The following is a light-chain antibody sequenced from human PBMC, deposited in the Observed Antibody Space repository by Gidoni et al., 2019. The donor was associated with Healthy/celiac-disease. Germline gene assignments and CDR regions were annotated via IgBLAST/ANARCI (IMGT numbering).Light chain of an antibody. Sequence: QSVLTQPPSVSGAPGQRVTISCTGSSSNIGAGYDEHWYQQLPGTAPKLLLYGNSNRPSGVPDRFSGSKSGTSASLAITGLQAEDEADYYCQSYDSSLSGWVFGGGTKLTVL. CDR3: QSYDSSLSGWV. CDR2: GNS. CDR1: SSNIGAGYD. V-gene: IGLV1-40*01. J-gene: IGLJ3*02.